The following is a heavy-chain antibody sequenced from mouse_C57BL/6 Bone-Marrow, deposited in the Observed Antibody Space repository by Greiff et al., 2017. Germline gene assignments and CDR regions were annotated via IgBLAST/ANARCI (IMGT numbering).Heavy chain of an antibody. D-gene: IGHD2-3*01. CDR1: GFTFSDYG. J-gene: IGHJ2*01. Sequence: EVQGVESGGGLVQPGGSLKLSCAASGFTFSDYGMAWVRQAPRKGPEWVAFISNLAYSIYYADTVTGRFTISRANAKNTLYLEMSSLRSEDTAMYYCARRGDGFDYWGQGTTLTVSS. V-gene: IGHV5-15*01. CDR3: ARRGDGFDY. CDR2: ISNLAYSI.